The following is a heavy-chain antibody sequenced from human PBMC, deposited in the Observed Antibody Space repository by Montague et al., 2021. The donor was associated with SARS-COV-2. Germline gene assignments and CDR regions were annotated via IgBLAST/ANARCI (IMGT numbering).Heavy chain of an antibody. V-gene: IGHV4-34*01. CDR2: INHSGST. CDR1: GGSFSGYY. D-gene: IGHD4-17*01. Sequence: SETLSLTCAVYGGSFSGYYWSWIRQPPGKGLEWIGEINHSGSTNXNPSLKSRVTISVDTSKNQFSLKLSSVTAADTAVYCCARWTTVTTFYYYYGMDVWGQGTTVTASS. CDR3: ARWTTVTTFYYYYGMDV. J-gene: IGHJ6*02.